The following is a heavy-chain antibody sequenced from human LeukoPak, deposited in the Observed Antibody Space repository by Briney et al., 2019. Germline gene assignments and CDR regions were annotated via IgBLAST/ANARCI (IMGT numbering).Heavy chain of an antibody. CDR1: GFTFSSYG. Sequence: GGSLRLSCAASGFTFSSYGMSWVRQAPGKGLEWVSAISGSGGSTYYADSVKGRFTISRDDSKNTLYLQMNSLRAEDMAVYYCARVRWGGLYYFDYWGQGTLVTVSS. D-gene: IGHD3-16*01. CDR3: ARVRWGGLYYFDY. V-gene: IGHV3-23*01. J-gene: IGHJ4*02. CDR2: ISGSGGST.